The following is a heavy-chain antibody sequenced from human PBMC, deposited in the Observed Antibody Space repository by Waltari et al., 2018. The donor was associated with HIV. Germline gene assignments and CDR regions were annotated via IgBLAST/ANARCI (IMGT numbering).Heavy chain of an antibody. CDR2: IYSGGRT. Sequence: EVTAVESGGALVQPGGTLRLSGVGSGYTGSHNSKLTVLQSAGEGVEWVSIIYSGGRTDYGDSAKGRFTISRDTSKNTVFLQMNSLRLEDTGIFYCARGASGRLQARGGYFGLDIWGRGTTVTVSS. D-gene: IGHD2-15*01. CDR3: ARGASGRLQARGGYFGLDI. CDR1: GYTGSHNS. J-gene: IGHJ6*02. V-gene: IGHV3-66*02.